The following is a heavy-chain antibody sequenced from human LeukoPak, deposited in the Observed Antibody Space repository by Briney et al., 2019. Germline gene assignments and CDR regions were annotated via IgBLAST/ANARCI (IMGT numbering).Heavy chain of an antibody. CDR2: IYTSGST. V-gene: IGHV4-4*07. CDR1: GGSISSYY. D-gene: IGHD3-22*01. CDR3: ARDIGPNYDSSGYYLNWFDP. Sequence: PSETLSLTCTVSGGSISSYYWSWIRQPAGKGLEWIGRIYTSGSTNYNPSLKSRVTISVDTSKNQFSLKLSSVTAADTAVYYCARDIGPNYDSSGYYLNWFDPWGQGTLVTVSS. J-gene: IGHJ5*02.